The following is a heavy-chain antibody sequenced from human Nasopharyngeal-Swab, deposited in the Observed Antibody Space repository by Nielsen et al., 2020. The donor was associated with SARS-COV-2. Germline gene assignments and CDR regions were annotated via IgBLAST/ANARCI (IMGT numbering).Heavy chain of an antibody. J-gene: IGHJ4*02. V-gene: IGHV3-30*03. CDR3: ARDAPAHYGAFY. CDR1: GFTFSSFG. D-gene: IGHD4-17*01. CDR2: IAHDASNE. Sequence: GVSLKISCAASGFTFSSFGMHWVRQAPGKGPEWVAFIAHDASNEYYGDSVKGRFSISRDSSKNTLYLQMDSLRGEDTAVYYCARDAPAHYGAFYWGRGTLVTVSS.